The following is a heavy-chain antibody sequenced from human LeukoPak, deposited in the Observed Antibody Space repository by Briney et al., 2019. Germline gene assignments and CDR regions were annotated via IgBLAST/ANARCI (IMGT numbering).Heavy chain of an antibody. V-gene: IGHV4-59*01. Sequence: SETLSLTCTVSGGSISSYYWSWIRRPPGKGLEWIGYIYYSGSTNYNPSLKSRVTISVDTSKNQFSLKLSSVTAADTAVYYCARVKTQSLGTALGYFDYWGQGTLVSVSS. J-gene: IGHJ4*02. CDR1: GGSISSYY. D-gene: IGHD6-13*01. CDR2: IYYSGST. CDR3: ARVKTQSLGTALGYFDY.